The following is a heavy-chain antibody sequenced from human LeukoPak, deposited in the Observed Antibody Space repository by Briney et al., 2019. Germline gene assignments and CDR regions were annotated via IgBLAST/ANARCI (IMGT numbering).Heavy chain of an antibody. V-gene: IGHV4-30-4*08. CDR3: ATRIVGAAKLDY. J-gene: IGHJ4*02. CDR2: IYYSGST. D-gene: IGHD1-26*01. CDR1: GGSFSGYY. Sequence: SETLSLTCAVYGGSFSGYYWSWIRQPPGKGLEWIGYIYYSGSTYYNPSLKSRVTISVDTSKNQFSLKLSSVTAADTAVYYCATRIVGAAKLDYWGQGTLVTVSS.